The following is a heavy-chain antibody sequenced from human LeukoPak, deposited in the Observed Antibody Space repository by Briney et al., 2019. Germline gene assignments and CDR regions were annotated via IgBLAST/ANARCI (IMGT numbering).Heavy chain of an antibody. Sequence: KSSETLSLTCTVSGYSISSGYYWGWIRQPPGKGLEWIGSIYHSGSTYYNPSLKSRVTISVDTSKNQFSLKLSSVTAADTAVYYCAGKGYYYDSSGPETEAFDIWGQGTMVTVSS. CDR2: IYHSGST. J-gene: IGHJ3*02. CDR3: AGKGYYYDSSGPETEAFDI. CDR1: GYSISSGYY. D-gene: IGHD3-22*01. V-gene: IGHV4-38-2*02.